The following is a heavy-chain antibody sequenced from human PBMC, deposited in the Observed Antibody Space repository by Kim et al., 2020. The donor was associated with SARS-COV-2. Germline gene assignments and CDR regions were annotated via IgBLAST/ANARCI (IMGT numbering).Heavy chain of an antibody. CDR2: IYYSGTT. J-gene: IGHJ4*02. Sequence: SETLSLTCTVSGDSISSGGYYWSWIRQHPRKGLEWIGYIYYSGTTYYNPSLKSRVTISVDTSKNQFSLKLSSVTAADTAVYYCARGYYGDFYFHSWGQGTLVTVSS. CDR1: GDSISSGGYY. CDR3: ARGYYGDFYFHS. D-gene: IGHD4-17*01. V-gene: IGHV4-31*03.